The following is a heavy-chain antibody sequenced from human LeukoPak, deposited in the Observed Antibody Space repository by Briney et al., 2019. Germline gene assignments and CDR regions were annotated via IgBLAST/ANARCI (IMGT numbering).Heavy chain of an antibody. J-gene: IGHJ4*02. V-gene: IGHV4-39*01. CDR2: IYYSGST. D-gene: IGHD2-2*02. CDR1: GGSISVSAYY. Sequence: PSETLSLTCTVSGGSISVSAYYWGWIRQPPGKGLEWVGNIYYSGSTFYNPALKSRATISVDTTKNRFSLKLTSVTAADTAVYYCARYYTGTSRHNYWGQGTLVAVSS. CDR3: ARYYTGTSRHNY.